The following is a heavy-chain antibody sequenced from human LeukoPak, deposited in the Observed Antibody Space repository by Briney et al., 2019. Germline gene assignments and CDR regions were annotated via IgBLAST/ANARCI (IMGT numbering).Heavy chain of an antibody. J-gene: IGHJ3*02. CDR1: GGSISSYY. D-gene: IGHD4-17*01. CDR3: ARETTVTHDFDI. V-gene: IGHV4-59*01. CDR2: IHYSGST. Sequence: SETLSLTCTVSGGSISSYYWSWIRQPPGKGLEWIGYIHYSGSTNYNPSLKSRVTISVDTSKNQFSLKLSSVTAADTAVYYCARETTVTHDFDIWGQETMVTVSS.